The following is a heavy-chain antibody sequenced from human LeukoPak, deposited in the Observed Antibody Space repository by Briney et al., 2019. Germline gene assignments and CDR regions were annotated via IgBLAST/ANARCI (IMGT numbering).Heavy chain of an antibody. D-gene: IGHD3-3*02. Sequence: GGSLRLSCAASGFTFSSYWMSWVRQAPGKGLEWVANIKQDGSEKYYVDSVKGRFTISRDNSKNTLYLQMNSLRAEDTAVYYCARGPHLAEGYYYYGMDVWGQGTTVTVSS. CDR3: ARGPHLAEGYYYYGMDV. CDR2: IKQDGSEK. V-gene: IGHV3-7*01. CDR1: GFTFSSYW. J-gene: IGHJ6*02.